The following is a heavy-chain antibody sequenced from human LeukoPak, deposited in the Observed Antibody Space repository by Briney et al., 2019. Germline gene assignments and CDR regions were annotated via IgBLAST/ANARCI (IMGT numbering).Heavy chain of an antibody. CDR1: GFTFSRFA. D-gene: IGHD3-10*01. J-gene: IGHJ4*02. CDR3: AKVDATYGSGSYYPWVY. CDR2: ISGSGDST. V-gene: IGHV3-23*01. Sequence: GGSLRLSCAASGFTFSRFAMSWVRQAPGKGPEWVSAISGSGDSTYYADSVKGRFTISRDNSKNTLYLQMNTLRAEDTAVYYCAKVDATYGSGSYYPWVYWGQGTLVTVSS.